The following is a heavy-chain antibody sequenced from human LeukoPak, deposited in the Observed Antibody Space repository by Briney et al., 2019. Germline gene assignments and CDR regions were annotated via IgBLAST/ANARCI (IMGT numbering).Heavy chain of an antibody. CDR2: IYYSGST. D-gene: IGHD5-18*01. CDR1: GGSISSGDYY. Sequence: SETLSLTCTVSGGSISSGDYYWSWIRQPPGKGLEWIGYIYYSGSTYYNPSLKSRVTISVDTSKNQFSLKLSSVTAADTAVYYCARGTTGYSYGYYFDYWGQGTLVTVSS. CDR3: ARGTTGYSYGYYFDY. V-gene: IGHV4-30-4*02. J-gene: IGHJ4*02.